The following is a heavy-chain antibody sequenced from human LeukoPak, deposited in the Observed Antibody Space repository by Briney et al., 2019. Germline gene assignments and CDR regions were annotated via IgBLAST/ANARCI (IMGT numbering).Heavy chain of an antibody. V-gene: IGHV4-59*08. Sequence: SEALSLTCTVSGGSISIYYWSWIRQPPGKGLEWIGNIYYSGSTNYAPSVKSRFTISVDTSKNQFSLKLSSVTAADTAVYYCARHRKDDWDACDIWGQGTMVTVSS. J-gene: IGHJ3*02. D-gene: IGHD1-14*01. CDR1: GGSISIYY. CDR2: IYYSGST. CDR3: ARHRKDDWDACDI.